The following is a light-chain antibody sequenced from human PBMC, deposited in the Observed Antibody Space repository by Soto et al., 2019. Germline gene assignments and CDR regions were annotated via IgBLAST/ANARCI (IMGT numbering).Light chain of an antibody. Sequence: QSVLTQPPSVSGAPGQRVTISCTGSSSNIGAGYDVHWYQQLPGTAPKLLTYGNSNRPSGVPDRFSGSKSGTSASLTITGLQADDESDYYCQSYDSSLSGFYVFGIGTK. J-gene: IGLJ1*01. V-gene: IGLV1-40*01. CDR2: GNS. CDR3: QSYDSSLSGFYV. CDR1: SSNIGAGYD.